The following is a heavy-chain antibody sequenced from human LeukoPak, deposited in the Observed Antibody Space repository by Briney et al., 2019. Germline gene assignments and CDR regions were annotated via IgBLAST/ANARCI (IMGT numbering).Heavy chain of an antibody. V-gene: IGHV3-7*01. CDR3: ARGSDNVVVAAATLDH. CDR2: IKQDGSEK. CDR1: GFTFSSYW. Sequence: GGSLRLSRAASGFTFSSYWMSWVRPAPGKGLEGVANIKQDGSEKYYVDSVKGRFTISKDNAKNSLYLQMNSLRAEDTAVYYCARGSDNVVVAAATLDHWGQGTLVTVSS. D-gene: IGHD2-15*01. J-gene: IGHJ4*02.